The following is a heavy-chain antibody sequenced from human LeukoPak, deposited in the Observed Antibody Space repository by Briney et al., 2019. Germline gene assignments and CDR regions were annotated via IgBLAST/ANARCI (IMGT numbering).Heavy chain of an antibody. CDR2: INSDGSST. CDR3: ASEPNPFYCSGGSCYPDY. Sequence: GGSLRLSCAASGFTFSSYWMHWVRQAPGKGLVWVSRINSDGSSTSYADSVKGRFTISRDSAKNTLYLQMNSLRAEDTAVYYCASEPNPFYCSGGSCYPDYWGQGTLVTVSS. D-gene: IGHD2-15*01. J-gene: IGHJ4*02. V-gene: IGHV3-74*01. CDR1: GFTFSSYW.